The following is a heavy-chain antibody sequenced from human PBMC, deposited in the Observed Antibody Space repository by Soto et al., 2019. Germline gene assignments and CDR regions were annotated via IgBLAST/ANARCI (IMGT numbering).Heavy chain of an antibody. D-gene: IGHD2-21*02. J-gene: IGHJ4*02. CDR3: ARSYCGDNCALDY. V-gene: IGHV3-30-3*01. CDR2: VAKDGSDK. Sequence: GGSLRLSCAPSGFIFSSFPMHWVRQAPGKGLEWVAVVAKDGSDKHYADSVKGRFTISRDNSENTLHLQMNSLRPEDTGVYYCARSYCGDNCALDYWGQGTPVTVSS. CDR1: GFIFSSFP.